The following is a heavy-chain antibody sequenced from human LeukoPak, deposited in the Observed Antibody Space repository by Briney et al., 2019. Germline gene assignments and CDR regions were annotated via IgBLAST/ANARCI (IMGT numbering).Heavy chain of an antibody. D-gene: IGHD6-13*01. CDR3: ARILSSSWYEYFHH. Sequence: GASVKVSCKASGGTFSNYAISWVRQAPGQGLEWMGAIIPIFGTANYAQKFQGRVTITADESTSTAYMELCSLRSEDTAVYYCARILSSSWYEYFHHWGQGTLVTVSS. CDR2: IIPIFGTA. J-gene: IGHJ1*01. CDR1: GGTFSNYA. V-gene: IGHV1-69*13.